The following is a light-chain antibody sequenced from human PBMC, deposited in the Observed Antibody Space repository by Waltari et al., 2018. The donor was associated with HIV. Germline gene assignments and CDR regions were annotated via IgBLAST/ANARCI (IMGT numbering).Light chain of an antibody. CDR3: SSYTSSSTAYV. CDR2: EVS. J-gene: IGLJ1*01. CDR1: SSDVGGYNY. Sequence: QSALTPPASVAGSPGQSITISCTGTSSDVGGYNYVSWYQQHPGKAPKLMIYEVSNRPSGVSNRFSGSKSGNTASLTISGLQAEDEADYYCSSYTSSSTAYVFGTGTKVTVL. V-gene: IGLV2-14*01.